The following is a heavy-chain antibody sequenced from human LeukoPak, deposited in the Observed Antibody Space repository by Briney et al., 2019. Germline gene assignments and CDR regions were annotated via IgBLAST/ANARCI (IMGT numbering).Heavy chain of an antibody. D-gene: IGHD3-3*01. J-gene: IGHJ4*02. Sequence: GGSLRLSCAASGFTVSSNYMSWVRQAPGKGLEWVSVIYSGGSTYYADSVKGRFTISRDNSKNTLYLQMNSLRAEDTAVYYCAKAPLFDFWSGYYGNYFDYWGQGTLVTVSS. V-gene: IGHV3-66*01. CDR1: GFTVSSNY. CDR2: IYSGGST. CDR3: AKAPLFDFWSGYYGNYFDY.